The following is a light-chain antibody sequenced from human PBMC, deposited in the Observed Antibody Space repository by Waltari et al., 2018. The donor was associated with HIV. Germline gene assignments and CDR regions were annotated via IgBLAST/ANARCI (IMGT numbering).Light chain of an antibody. Sequence: QSALTQPASVSGSPGQSITISCTGTSSDAGGYNYVSWYHQHQGKAPKLMIYHVSSRPSGVSNRCSGAKSCNTASLTISGLQAEDEADYYGTSYTSSNTLVIFGGGTKLTVL. CDR3: TSYTSSNTLVI. CDR1: SSDAGGYNY. CDR2: HVS. V-gene: IGLV2-14*03. J-gene: IGLJ2*01.